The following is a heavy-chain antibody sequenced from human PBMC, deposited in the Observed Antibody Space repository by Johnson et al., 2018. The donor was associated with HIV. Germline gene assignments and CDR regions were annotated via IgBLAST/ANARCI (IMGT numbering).Heavy chain of an antibody. J-gene: IGHJ3*02. V-gene: IGHV3-64*01. CDR2: ISSNGGST. CDR1: GFTFSSYA. D-gene: IGHD6-13*01. Sequence: VQLVESGGGLVQPGGSLRLSCAASGFTFSSYAMHWVRQAPGKGLEYVSAISSNGGSTYYANSVKGRFTISRDNSTNTVYLQMNSLRAEDTAVYYCAKAPSSSWHAFDIWGQGTMVTVSS. CDR3: AKAPSSSWHAFDI.